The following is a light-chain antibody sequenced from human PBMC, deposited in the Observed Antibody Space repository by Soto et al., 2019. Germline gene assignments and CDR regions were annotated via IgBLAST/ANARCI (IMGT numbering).Light chain of an antibody. CDR3: QQYAGSPRT. CDR2: DAY. V-gene: IGKV3-20*01. J-gene: IGKJ2*01. CDR1: QSVRSNF. Sequence: EIVLTQSPGTLSLSPGDTATLSYRASQSVRSNFLAWYQHKPGQAPRLLIHDAYSRATGIPDRFSGSGSDRDFTLTISRLEPEDFAVYYCQQYAGSPRTFGQGTKLEIK.